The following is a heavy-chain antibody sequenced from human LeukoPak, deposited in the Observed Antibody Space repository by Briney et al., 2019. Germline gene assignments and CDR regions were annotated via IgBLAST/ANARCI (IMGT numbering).Heavy chain of an antibody. CDR2: ISSSSSYI. Sequence: GGSLRLSCAASGFTFSSYSMNWVRQAPGKGLERVSSISSSSSYIYYADSVKGRFTISRDNAKNSLYLQMNSLRAEDTAVYYCAREQMAYDFWSGYPDYWGQGTLVTVSS. CDR3: AREQMAYDFWSGYPDY. J-gene: IGHJ4*02. D-gene: IGHD3-3*01. CDR1: GFTFSSYS. V-gene: IGHV3-21*01.